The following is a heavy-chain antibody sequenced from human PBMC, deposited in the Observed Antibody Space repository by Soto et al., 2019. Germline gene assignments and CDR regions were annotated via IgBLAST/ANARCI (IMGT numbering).Heavy chain of an antibody. V-gene: IGHV3-74*01. CDR3: VLKGAAAGGY. CDR1: GFTFSSYW. CDR2: INSDGTST. Sequence: PGGSLRLSCAASGFTFSSYWRHWVRQAPGKGLVWVSRINSDGTSTSYADSVKGRFTISRDNAKNTLYVQMNSLRVEDTAVYYCVLKGAAAGGYWGQGTLVTVSS. J-gene: IGHJ4*02. D-gene: IGHD2-2*01.